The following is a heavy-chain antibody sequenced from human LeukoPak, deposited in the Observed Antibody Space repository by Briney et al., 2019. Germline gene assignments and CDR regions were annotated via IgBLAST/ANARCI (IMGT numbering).Heavy chain of an antibody. CDR2: ISGSGGST. Sequence: SGGSLRLSCAASGFTFSNYAMNWVRQAPGKGLEWVSAISGSGGSTYYADSVKGRFTISRDYSKNTLYLQMNSLRAEDTAVYYCAKGRDDYGSGPTGYDYWGQGTLVTVSS. CDR1: GFTFSNYA. D-gene: IGHD3-10*01. CDR3: AKGRDDYGSGPTGYDY. J-gene: IGHJ4*02. V-gene: IGHV3-23*01.